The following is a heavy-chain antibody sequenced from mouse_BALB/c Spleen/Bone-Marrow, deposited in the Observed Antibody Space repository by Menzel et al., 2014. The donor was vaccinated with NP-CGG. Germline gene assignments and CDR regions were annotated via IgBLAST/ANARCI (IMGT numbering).Heavy chain of an antibody. D-gene: IGHD2-1*01. CDR3: ARWRGAYGNIRRGYAMDY. J-gene: IGHJ4*01. Sequence: EVQLQESGGGLVQPGGSRKLSCAASGFTFSSFGMHWVRQAPEKGLEWVAYISSGSSAIYYADTVKGRFTISRDNPKNTLFLQMTSLRSEDTAMYYCARWRGAYGNIRRGYAMDYWGQGTSVTVSS. CDR2: ISSGSSAI. CDR1: GFTFSSFG. V-gene: IGHV5-17*02.